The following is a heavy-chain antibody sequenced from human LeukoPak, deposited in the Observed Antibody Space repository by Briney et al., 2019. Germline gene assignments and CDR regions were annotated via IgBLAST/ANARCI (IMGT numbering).Heavy chain of an antibody. CDR1: GFTFSSYA. J-gene: IGHJ6*02. CDR2: ISYDGSNK. CDR3: ARDYAGYSSSWYLSRNYYYYGMDV. Sequence: GGSLRLSCAASGFTFSSYAMTWVRQAPGKGLEWVAVISYDGSNKYYADSVKGRFTISRDNSKNTLYLQMNSLRAEDTAVYYCARDYAGYSSSWYLSRNYYYYGMDVWGQGTTVTVSS. V-gene: IGHV3-30-3*01. D-gene: IGHD6-13*01.